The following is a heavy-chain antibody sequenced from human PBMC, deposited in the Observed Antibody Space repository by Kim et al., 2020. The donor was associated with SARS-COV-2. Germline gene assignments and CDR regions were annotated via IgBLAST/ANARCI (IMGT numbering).Heavy chain of an antibody. CDR1: GFTFDDYA. CDR2: ISWNSGSI. V-gene: IGHV3-9*01. Sequence: GGSLRLSCAASGFTFDDYAMHWVRQAPGKGLEWVSGISWNSGSIGYADSVKGRFTISRDNAKNSLYLQMNSLRAEDTALYYCAKAHYGDYGVNYYYYYGMDVWGQGTTVTVSS. D-gene: IGHD4-17*01. J-gene: IGHJ6*02. CDR3: AKAHYGDYGVNYYYYYGMDV.